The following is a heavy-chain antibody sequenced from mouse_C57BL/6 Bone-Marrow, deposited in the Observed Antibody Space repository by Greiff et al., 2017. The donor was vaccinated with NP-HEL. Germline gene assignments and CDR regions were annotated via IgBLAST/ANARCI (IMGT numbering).Heavy chain of an antibody. CDR1: GYTFTSYW. J-gene: IGHJ3*01. V-gene: IGHV1-59*01. Sequence: QVQLQQPGAELVRPGTSVKLSCKASGYTFTSYWMHWVKQRPGQGLEWIGVIDPSDSYNTYNQKFKGKATLIVDTSSTTAYLQLSSLASEDAAVYYCAGGSAMVKWFDYWGQGTLVTVSA. CDR3: AGGSAMVKWFDY. CDR2: IDPSDSYN. D-gene: IGHD2-2*01.